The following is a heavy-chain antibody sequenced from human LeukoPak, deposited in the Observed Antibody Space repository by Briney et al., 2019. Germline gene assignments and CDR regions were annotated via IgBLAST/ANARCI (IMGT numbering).Heavy chain of an antibody. Sequence: GGSLRLSCAAFGFTFSSYAMHWVRQAPGKGLEWVAVISYDGSNKYYADSVKGRFTISRDNSKNTLYLQMNSLRAEDTAVYYCGREEFHSADFRGQGTLVTVSS. J-gene: IGHJ4*02. D-gene: IGHD3-10*01. CDR2: ISYDGSNK. CDR1: GFTFSSYA. V-gene: IGHV3-30-3*01. CDR3: GREEFHSADF.